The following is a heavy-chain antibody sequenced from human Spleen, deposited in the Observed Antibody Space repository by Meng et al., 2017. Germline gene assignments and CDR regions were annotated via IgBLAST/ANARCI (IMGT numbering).Heavy chain of an antibody. CDR2: IYHSGST. Sequence: SETLSLTCTVSGYSISSGYYWGWIRQPPGKGLEWLGSIYHSGSTYFNPSLKSRVTISVDTSKNQFSLKLSSVTAADTAVYYCARDLSVGATGLCYYYYGMDVWGQGTTVTVSS. V-gene: IGHV4-38-2*02. D-gene: IGHD1-26*01. J-gene: IGHJ6*02. CDR3: ARDLSVGATGLCYYYYGMDV. CDR1: GYSISSGYY.